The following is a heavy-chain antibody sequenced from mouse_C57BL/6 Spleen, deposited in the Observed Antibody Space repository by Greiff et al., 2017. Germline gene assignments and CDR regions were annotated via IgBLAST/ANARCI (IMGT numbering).Heavy chain of an antibody. D-gene: IGHD1-1*01. CDR1: GYTFTDYE. CDR2: IDPETGGT. V-gene: IGHV1-15*01. J-gene: IGHJ2*01. Sequence: VQLQQSGAELVRPGASVTLSCKASGYTFTDYEMHWVKQTPVHGLEWIGAIDPETGGTAYNQKFKGKAILTADKSSSTAYMELSSLTSEDSAVYYCTRRPGSSYSWGQGTTLTVSS. CDR3: TRRPGSSYS.